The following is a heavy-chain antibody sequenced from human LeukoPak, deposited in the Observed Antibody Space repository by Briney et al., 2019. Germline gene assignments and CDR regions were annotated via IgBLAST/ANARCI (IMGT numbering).Heavy chain of an antibody. Sequence: PSETLSLTCTVSGGSISSSSYYWVWIRQSPGKGLEWIGSIYDSGSTYHNPSLKSRVSISVDTSENQFSLKLSSVTAADTAVYYCARRVVITSNYFDYWGQGILVTVSS. CDR2: IYDSGST. D-gene: IGHD2-21*01. J-gene: IGHJ4*02. V-gene: IGHV4-39*01. CDR1: GGSISSSSYY. CDR3: ARRVVITSNYFDY.